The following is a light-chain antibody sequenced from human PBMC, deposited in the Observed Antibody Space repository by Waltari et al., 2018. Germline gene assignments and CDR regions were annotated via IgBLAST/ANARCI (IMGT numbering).Light chain of an antibody. CDR2: WAS. V-gene: IGKV4-1*01. CDR3: QQCYSFPYT. CDR1: QSVLSSSNNKNY. J-gene: IGKJ2*01. Sequence: DIVMTQSPDSLAVSLGERANINCKSSQSVLSSSNNKNYLGWYQQKPVQPPKLLISWASTRESGVPDRFSGSGSGTDFALTISSLQAEDVAVYYCQQCYSFPYTFGQGTKLEIK.